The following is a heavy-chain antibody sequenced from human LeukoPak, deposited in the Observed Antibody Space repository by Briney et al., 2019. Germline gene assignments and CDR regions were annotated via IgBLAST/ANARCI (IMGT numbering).Heavy chain of an antibody. CDR3: ARVRGYCSGGSCSRLFDY. CDR1: GGSVSSGSYY. Sequence: SETLSLTCTVSGGSVSSGSYYWSWIRQPPGKGLEWIGYIYYSGGTNYNPSLKSRVTISVDTSKNQFSLKLSSVTAADTAVYYCARVRGYCSGGSCSRLFDYWGQGTLVTVSS. CDR2: IYYSGGT. D-gene: IGHD2-15*01. V-gene: IGHV4-61*01. J-gene: IGHJ4*02.